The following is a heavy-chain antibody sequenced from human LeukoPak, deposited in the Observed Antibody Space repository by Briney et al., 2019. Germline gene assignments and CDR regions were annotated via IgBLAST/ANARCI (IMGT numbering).Heavy chain of an antibody. CDR2: IRYDGSNK. Sequence: GGSLRLSCAASGFTFSSYGMHWVRQAPGKGLEWVAFIRYDGSNKYYADSVKGRFTISRDNSKNTLYLQMNSLRAEDTAVYYCANNYYDSSGYYYWGQGTLVTVSS. CDR1: GFTFSSYG. V-gene: IGHV3-30*02. J-gene: IGHJ4*02. CDR3: ANNYYDSSGYYY. D-gene: IGHD3-22*01.